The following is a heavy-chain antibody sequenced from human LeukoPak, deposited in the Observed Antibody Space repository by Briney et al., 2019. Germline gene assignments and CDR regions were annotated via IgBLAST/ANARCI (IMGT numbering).Heavy chain of an antibody. V-gene: IGHV3-66*02. CDR2: IYSGGST. Sequence: GGSLRLSCAASGFTVSSNYMSWVRQAPRKGLEWVSVIYSGGSTYYADSVKGRFTISRDNSKNTLYLQMNSLRAEDTAVYYCARGSCSGGSCLNAFDIWGQGTMVTVSS. D-gene: IGHD2-15*01. CDR3: ARGSCSGGSCLNAFDI. J-gene: IGHJ3*02. CDR1: GFTVSSNY.